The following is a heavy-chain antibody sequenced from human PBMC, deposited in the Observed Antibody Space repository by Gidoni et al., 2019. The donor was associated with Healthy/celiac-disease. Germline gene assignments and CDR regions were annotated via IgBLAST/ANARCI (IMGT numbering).Heavy chain of an antibody. J-gene: IGHJ6*02. V-gene: IGHV1-2*06. D-gene: IGHD3-3*01. CDR1: GYTFTGYY. Sequence: QVQLVQSGAEVKKPGASVKVSCKASGYTFTGYYMHWVRQAPGQGLEWMGRINPNSGGTNYAQKFQGRVTMTRDTSISTAYMELSRLRSDDTAVYYCARMTISGDYYYYYGMDVWGQGTTVTVSS. CDR3: ARMTISGDYYYYYGMDV. CDR2: INPNSGGT.